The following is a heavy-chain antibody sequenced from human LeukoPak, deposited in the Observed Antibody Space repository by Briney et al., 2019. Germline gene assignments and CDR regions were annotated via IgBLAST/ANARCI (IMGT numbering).Heavy chain of an antibody. Sequence: GGSLRLSCAASGFTVSSNYMSWVRQAPGKGLEWVSVIYSGGSTYYADSVKGRFTISRDNSKNTLYLQMNSLRAEDTAVYYCARGTYSSGWTIDYWGQGTLVTVPS. J-gene: IGHJ4*02. D-gene: IGHD6-19*01. V-gene: IGHV3-53*01. CDR1: GFTVSSNY. CDR3: ARGTYSSGWTIDY. CDR2: IYSGGST.